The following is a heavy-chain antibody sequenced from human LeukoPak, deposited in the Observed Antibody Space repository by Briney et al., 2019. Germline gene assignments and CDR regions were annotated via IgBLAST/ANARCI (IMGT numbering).Heavy chain of an antibody. V-gene: IGHV3-21*01. J-gene: IGHJ3*02. D-gene: IGHD1-26*01. CDR2: ISSSSSYI. Sequence: GGSLRLSCAASGFTFSSYSMNWVRQAPGKGLEWVSSISSSSSYIYYADSVKGRFTISRDNAKNSLYLQMNSPRAEDTAVYYCARALPSPLYSGSYADAFDIWGQGTMVTVSS. CDR1: GFTFSSYS. CDR3: ARALPSPLYSGSYADAFDI.